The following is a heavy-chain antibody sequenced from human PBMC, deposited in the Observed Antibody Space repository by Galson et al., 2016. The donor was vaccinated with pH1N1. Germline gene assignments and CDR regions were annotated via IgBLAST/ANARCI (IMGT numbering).Heavy chain of an antibody. CDR3: AKSSHPWAQFDS. CDR2: IITMFGTS. V-gene: IGHV1-69*05. Sequence: SVKVSCKAFGGSFISWVRQAPGQGLEWMGGIITMFGTSNYAQKFQGSVTITTDESRSTAYVEFRSVRFEDTAVYFCAKSSHPWAQFDSWGQGTLVTVSS. J-gene: IGHJ4*02. CDR1: GGSF.